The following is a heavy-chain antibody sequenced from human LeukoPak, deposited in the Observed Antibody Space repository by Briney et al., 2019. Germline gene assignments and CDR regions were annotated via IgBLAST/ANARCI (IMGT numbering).Heavy chain of an antibody. J-gene: IGHJ4*02. CDR3: AKDILRNQFGASPFDY. Sequence: GGSLRLSCAASGFTFDDYSIHWVRQSPGKGLEWVSLISWDGSSTKYADSVKGRFTLSRDDSKNSLYLQMNSLRTEDTALYYCAKDILRNQFGASPFDYWGQGTLVTVSS. V-gene: IGHV3-43*01. CDR2: ISWDGSST. D-gene: IGHD3-10*01. CDR1: GFTFDDYS.